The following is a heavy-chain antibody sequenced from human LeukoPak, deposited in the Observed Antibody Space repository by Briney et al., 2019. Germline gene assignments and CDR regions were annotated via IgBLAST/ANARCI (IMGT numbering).Heavy chain of an antibody. CDR1: GFTFSSYA. V-gene: IGHV3-23*01. J-gene: IGHJ4*02. Sequence: GGSLRLSCAASGFTFSSYAMSWVRQAPGKGLEWVSAISGSGGSTYYADSVKGRFTISRDNSKNTLYLQMNSLRAEDTAVYYCAKDLGVDRRARIIDDWGQGTLVTVSS. CDR3: AKDLGVDRRARIIDD. D-gene: IGHD3-16*01. CDR2: ISGSGGST.